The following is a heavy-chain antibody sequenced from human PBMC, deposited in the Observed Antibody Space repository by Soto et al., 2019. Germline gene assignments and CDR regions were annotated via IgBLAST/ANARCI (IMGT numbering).Heavy chain of an antibody. J-gene: IGHJ4*02. CDR1: GFTFSTYG. D-gene: IGHD3-10*01. CDR3: ARGLWLVGDITSFDY. Sequence: QVQLVESGGGVVQPGTSLRLSCAASGFTFSTYGMHWVRQAPGKGLEWVALIWNHGNADSYADFVKGRFRISRDNSMNSVFLQMSSLSAEDTGVYYCARGLWLVGDITSFDYWGQGTLVTVSS. V-gene: IGHV3-33*01. CDR2: IWNHGNAD.